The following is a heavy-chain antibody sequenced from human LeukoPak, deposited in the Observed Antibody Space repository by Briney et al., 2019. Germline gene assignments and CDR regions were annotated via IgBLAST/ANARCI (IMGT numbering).Heavy chain of an antibody. V-gene: IGHV1-2*02. J-gene: IGHJ6*03. Sequence: GASVKVSCKASGYTFTGYYMHWVRQAPGQGLEWMGWINPNSGGTNYAQKFQGRVTMTRDTSISTAYMELSRLRSDDTAVYYCARGAPYYYYYYRDVWGKGTTVTVSS. CDR2: INPNSGGT. CDR3: ARGAPYYYYYYRDV. CDR1: GYTFTGYY.